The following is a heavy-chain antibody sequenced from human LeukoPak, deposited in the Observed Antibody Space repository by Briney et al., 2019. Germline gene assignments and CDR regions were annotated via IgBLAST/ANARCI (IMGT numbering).Heavy chain of an antibody. CDR3: ARGLNIAVKTGGTWENYYYYMDV. J-gene: IGHJ6*03. V-gene: IGHV1-46*01. CDR2: INPSGGGT. Sequence: ASVKVSCKASGYTFTTYFIHWVRQAPGEGLERLGTINPSGGGTDDAQKFQGRVAMTRDTSTSTVYMELTSLRSADTAVYYCARGLNIAVKTGGTWENYYYYMDVWGEGTTVIVSS. CDR1: GYTFTTYF. D-gene: IGHD1-26*01.